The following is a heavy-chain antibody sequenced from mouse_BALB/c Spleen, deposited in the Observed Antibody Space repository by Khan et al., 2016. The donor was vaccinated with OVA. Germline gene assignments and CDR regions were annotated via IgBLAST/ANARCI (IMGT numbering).Heavy chain of an antibody. CDR2: INPTSGYT. J-gene: IGHJ2*01. Sequence: QVQLQQSGAELAKPGASVKMSCTASGYTFTSYWMHWIKQRPGQGLEWIGYINPTSGYTDYNQKFKDKATLTADKSSSTAYMQLSSLTSDDSAVYYCARDGIDYWGQGTALTVSS. V-gene: IGHV1-7*01. CDR3: ARDGIDY. CDR1: GYTFTSYW. D-gene: IGHD2-3*01.